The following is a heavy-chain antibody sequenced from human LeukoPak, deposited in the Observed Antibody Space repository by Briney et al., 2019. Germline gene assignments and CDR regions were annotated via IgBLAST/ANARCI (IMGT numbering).Heavy chain of an antibody. CDR3: ARGPTAAAGDS. CDR2: INANNGNT. V-gene: IGHV1-18*01. D-gene: IGHD6-13*01. CDR1: GYTYTSYG. J-gene: IGHJ4*02. Sequence: ASVKVSCKASGYTYTSYGITWVRQAPGQGLEWMGWINANNGNTNYAQNLQGRVTMTTDTSTSTAYMELRSLRSDDTAVYYCARGPTAAAGDSWGQGTLVTVSS.